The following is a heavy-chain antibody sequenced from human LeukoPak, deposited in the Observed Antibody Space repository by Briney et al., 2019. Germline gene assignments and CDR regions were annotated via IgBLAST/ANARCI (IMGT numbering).Heavy chain of an antibody. V-gene: IGHV3-23*01. D-gene: IGHD3-10*01. Sequence: GGSLRLSCRASGFTFNNYLMSWVRQAPGKGLEWVAVLFTGGGGARYADSVTGRFTISGDTSKTTLYLQMNGLRTEDTAVYYCAKECDYSPGHKFDLWGRGALVNVSS. J-gene: IGHJ4*02. CDR2: LFTGGGGA. CDR1: GFTFNNYL. CDR3: AKECDYSPGHKFDL.